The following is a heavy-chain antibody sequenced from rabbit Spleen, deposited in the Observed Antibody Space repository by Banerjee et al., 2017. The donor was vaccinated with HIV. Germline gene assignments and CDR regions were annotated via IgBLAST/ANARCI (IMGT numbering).Heavy chain of an antibody. Sequence: QSLEESGGDLVKPGASLTLTCTASGVSFSSSSYMCWVRQAPGKGLEWIACIDTGSSGSTYYASWAKGRFTISKTSSTTVTLQMTSLTAADTATYFCVRWGVDDYGGNLWGQGTLVTVS. J-gene: IGHJ4*01. D-gene: IGHD2-1*01. V-gene: IGHV1S40*01. CDR2: IDTGSSGST. CDR1: GVSFSSSSY. CDR3: VRWGVDDYGGNL.